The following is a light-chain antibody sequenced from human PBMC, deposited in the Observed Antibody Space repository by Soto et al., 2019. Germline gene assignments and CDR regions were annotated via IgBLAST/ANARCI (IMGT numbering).Light chain of an antibody. CDR2: GAS. CDR3: QQYGTSPIT. CDR1: QSFSSIY. V-gene: IGKV3-20*01. J-gene: IGKJ5*01. Sequence: EIVLTQSPGTVSLSQGERATLSCRASQSFSSIYLAWYQQKPGQAPRLLIYGASSRATGIPDRFSGSGSGTDFTLTISRLEPEDFAVYYCQQYGTSPITFGQRTRLEI.